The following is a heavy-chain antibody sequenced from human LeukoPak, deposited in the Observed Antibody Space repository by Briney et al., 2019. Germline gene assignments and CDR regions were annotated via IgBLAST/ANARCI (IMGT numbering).Heavy chain of an antibody. CDR2: ISGSGSST. D-gene: IGHD2-15*01. V-gene: IGHV3-23*01. Sequence: QPGGSLRLSCAASGFTFSSYGMSWVRQAPGKGLEWVSAISGSGSSTYYAASGKGRFTISRDNSKNTLYLQMNSLSAEDTAVYYCARAGDQYCSGGRCPMGYWGQGTLVTVSS. CDR3: ARAGDQYCSGGRCPMGY. CDR1: GFTFSSYG. J-gene: IGHJ4*02.